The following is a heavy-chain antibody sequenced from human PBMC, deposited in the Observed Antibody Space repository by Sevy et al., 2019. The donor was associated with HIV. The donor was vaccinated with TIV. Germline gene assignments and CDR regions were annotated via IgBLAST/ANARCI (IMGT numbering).Heavy chain of an antibody. CDR1: GFTFSSYD. Sequence: GGSLRLSCAASGFTFSSYDMHWVRQATGKGLEWVSVIGTAGDPYYPGSVKGRFTISRENAKNSLYLQMNSLRAGDTAVYYCARQKKGAYCSGGSCYSNYYYYYMDVWGKGTTVTVSS. CDR3: ARQKKGAYCSGGSCYSNYYYYYMDV. J-gene: IGHJ6*03. CDR2: IGTAGDP. V-gene: IGHV3-13*05. D-gene: IGHD2-15*01.